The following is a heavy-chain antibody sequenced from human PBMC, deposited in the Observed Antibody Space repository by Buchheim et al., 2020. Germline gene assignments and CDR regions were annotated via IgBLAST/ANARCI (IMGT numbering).Heavy chain of an antibody. CDR3: AKDGTIFGVVITGNFDY. Sequence: EVQLLESGGGLVQPGGSLRLSCAASGFTFSSYAMNWVRQAPRKGLEWVSGISGSGGSTYCADSVKGRFTIYRDNSKNKLYLQMNSLRAEDTAVYYCAKDGTIFGVVITGNFDYWGQGTL. CDR1: GFTFSSYA. CDR2: ISGSGGST. J-gene: IGHJ4*02. D-gene: IGHD3-3*01. V-gene: IGHV3-23*01.